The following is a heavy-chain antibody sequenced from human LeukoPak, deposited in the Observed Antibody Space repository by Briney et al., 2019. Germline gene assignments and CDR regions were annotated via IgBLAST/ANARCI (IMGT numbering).Heavy chain of an antibody. Sequence: GGSLRLSCAASGFRFSTFWMSWVRQAPGKGLDWVANINQNGGVKHYVDSVKGRFTISRDNAKNSLYLQMTSLRADDTAVYYCATSDDAAGTSWGQGTLVTASS. CDR2: INQNGGVK. CDR3: ATSDDAAGTS. D-gene: IGHD6-25*01. CDR1: GFRFSTFW. V-gene: IGHV3-7*01. J-gene: IGHJ5*02.